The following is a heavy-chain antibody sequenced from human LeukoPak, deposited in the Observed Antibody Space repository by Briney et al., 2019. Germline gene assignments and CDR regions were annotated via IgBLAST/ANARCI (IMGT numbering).Heavy chain of an antibody. D-gene: IGHD3-3*01. CDR3: ARGGVEWLSDYYYYYMDV. V-gene: IGHV1-69*05. J-gene: IGHJ6*03. CDR2: IIPIFGTA. CDR1: GGTFSSYA. Sequence: SVKVSCKASGGTFSSYAFSWVRQAPGQGLEWMGGIIPIFGTANCAQKFQGRVTITTDESTSTAYMELSSLRSEDTAVYYCARGGVEWLSDYYYYYMDVWGKGTTVTVSS.